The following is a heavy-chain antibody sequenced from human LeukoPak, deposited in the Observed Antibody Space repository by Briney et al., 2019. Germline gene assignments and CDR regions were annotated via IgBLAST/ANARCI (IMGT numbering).Heavy chain of an antibody. J-gene: IGHJ4*02. CDR1: GGSISSGGYY. CDR3: ARVVTDIVVVPAAIHYFDY. D-gene: IGHD2-2*02. CDR2: IYYSGST. V-gene: IGHV4-31*03. Sequence: PSQTLSLTCTVSGGSISSGGYYWSWIRQHPGKGLEWTGYIYYSGSTYYNPSLKSRVTISVDTSRNQFSLKLSSVTAADTAVYYCARVVTDIVVVPAAIHYFDYWGQGTLVTVSS.